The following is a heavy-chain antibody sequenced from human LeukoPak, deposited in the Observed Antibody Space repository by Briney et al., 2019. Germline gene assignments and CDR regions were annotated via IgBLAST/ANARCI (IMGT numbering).Heavy chain of an antibody. V-gene: IGHV1-18*01. J-gene: IGHJ3*02. CDR1: GYTFTSYG. Sequence: ASVKVSCKASGYTFTSYGISWVRQAPGQGLEWMGWISAYNGNTNYAQKLQGRVTMTTDTSTSTAYMELRSLRSDDTAAYYCARGGITMVRGVIINEFLADAFDIWGQGTMVTVSS. CDR2: ISAYNGNT. CDR3: ARGGITMVRGVIINEFLADAFDI. D-gene: IGHD3-10*01.